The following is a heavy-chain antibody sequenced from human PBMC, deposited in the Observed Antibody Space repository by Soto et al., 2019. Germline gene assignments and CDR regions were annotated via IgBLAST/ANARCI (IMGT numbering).Heavy chain of an antibody. CDR3: ARDSHIAVAGTETNYYYYYGMDV. CDR2: IKQDGSEK. J-gene: IGHJ6*02. CDR1: GLTFSSYW. Sequence: GGSLRLSCAASGLTFSSYWMSWVRQAPGKGLEWVANIKQDGSEKYYVDSVKGRFTISRDNAKNSLYLQMNSLRAEDTAVYYCARDSHIAVAGTETNYYYYYGMDVWGQGTTVTVSS. D-gene: IGHD6-19*01. V-gene: IGHV3-7*01.